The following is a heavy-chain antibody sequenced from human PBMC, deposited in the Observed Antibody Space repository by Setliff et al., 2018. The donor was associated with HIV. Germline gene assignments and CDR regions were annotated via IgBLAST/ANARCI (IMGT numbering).Heavy chain of an antibody. J-gene: IGHJ4*02. V-gene: IGHV3-23*01. CDR2: ITGNGRST. CDR1: GLTFSSYA. Sequence: PGGSLRLSCAASGLTFSSYAMTWVRQAPGRGLEWVSGITGNGRSTYYADSVRGRFTISRDNSKNTLFLQMNSLRVEDTAEYYCRQGGNWGQGTLVTV. CDR3: RQGGN.